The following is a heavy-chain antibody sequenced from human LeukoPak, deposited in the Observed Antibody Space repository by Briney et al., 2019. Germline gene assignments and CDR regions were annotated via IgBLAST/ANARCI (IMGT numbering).Heavy chain of an antibody. CDR1: GGSFSGYY. CDR2: IYTSGST. Sequence: SETLSLTCAVYGGSFSGYYWSWIRQPAGKGLEWIGRIYTSGSTTYNPSLKSRVTISVDTSKNQFSLKLSSVTAADTAVYYCASYYYEDAFDIWGQGTMVTVSS. CDR3: ASYYYEDAFDI. D-gene: IGHD3-22*01. J-gene: IGHJ3*02. V-gene: IGHV4-59*10.